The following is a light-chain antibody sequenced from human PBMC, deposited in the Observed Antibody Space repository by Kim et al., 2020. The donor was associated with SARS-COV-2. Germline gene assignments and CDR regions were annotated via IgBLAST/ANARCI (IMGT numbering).Light chain of an antibody. CDR3: AAWDDSLSGHVV. Sequence: RVTISCSGSSSNFGSNYVYWYQQLPGTAPKLLIYRNNQRPSGVPDRFSGSKSGTSASLAISGLRSEDEADYYCAAWDDSLSGHVVFGGGTQLTVL. CDR2: RNN. J-gene: IGLJ2*01. V-gene: IGLV1-47*01. CDR1: SSNFGSNY.